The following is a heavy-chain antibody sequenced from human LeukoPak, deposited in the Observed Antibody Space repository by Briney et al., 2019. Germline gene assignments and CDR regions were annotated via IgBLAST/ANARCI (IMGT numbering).Heavy chain of an antibody. D-gene: IGHD2-21*01. CDR3: ARFEKYYGSNYHYLDY. J-gene: IGHJ4*02. CDR1: RGSISNYY. V-gene: IGHV4-59*01. CDR2: IYYSGNT. Sequence: SETLSLTCTVSRGSISNYYWSWIRQPPGEGLEWIGYIYYSGNTNYSPSLKSRVTISVDTSENQFSLKLTSVTAADTAVYFCARFEKYYGSNYHYLDYWGPGILVTVSS.